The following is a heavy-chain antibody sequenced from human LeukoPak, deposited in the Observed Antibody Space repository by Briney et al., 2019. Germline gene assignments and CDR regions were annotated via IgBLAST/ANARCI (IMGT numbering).Heavy chain of an antibody. D-gene: IGHD3-3*01. CDR2: INPNSGGT. Sequence: GASVKVSCKASGYTFTGYYMHWVRQAPGQGLEWMGRINPNSGGTNDAQKFQGRVTMTRDTSISTAYMELSRLRSDDTAVYYCARLRFGVVMSGMDVWGQGTTVTVSS. CDR3: ARLRFGVVMSGMDV. CDR1: GYTFTGYY. J-gene: IGHJ6*02. V-gene: IGHV1-2*06.